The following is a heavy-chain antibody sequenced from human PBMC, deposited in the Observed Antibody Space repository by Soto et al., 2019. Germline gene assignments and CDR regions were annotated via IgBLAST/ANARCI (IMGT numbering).Heavy chain of an antibody. D-gene: IGHD3-22*01. CDR1: GDSISSYY. J-gene: IGHJ4*02. V-gene: IGHV4-4*07. Sequence: QVQLQESGPGLVKPSETLSLTCTVSGDSISSYYWSWIRQPAGMGLEWIGRIYTGGSTNYNPSLKSRVTMSVDTSKNQFSLRLSSVTAADTAVYYCARDSSGYYYLFDYWGQGTLVTVSS. CDR2: IYTGGST. CDR3: ARDSSGYYYLFDY.